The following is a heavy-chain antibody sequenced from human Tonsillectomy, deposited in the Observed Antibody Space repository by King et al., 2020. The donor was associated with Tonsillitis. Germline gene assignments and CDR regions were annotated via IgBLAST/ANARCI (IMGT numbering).Heavy chain of an antibody. J-gene: IGHJ4*02. CDR3: ARGQYSYGCDY. D-gene: IGHD5-18*01. CDR1: DGSFSGYY. V-gene: IGHV4-34*01. CDR2: INHIGST. Sequence: VQLQQWGAGLLKPSETLSLTCGVSDGSFSGYYWTWIRQPPGKGLEWIGEINHIGSTNYNPSLRRRVTISVDTSKNQFSLQLSSLTAADTAVYYCARGQYSYGCDYWGQGTLVTVSS.